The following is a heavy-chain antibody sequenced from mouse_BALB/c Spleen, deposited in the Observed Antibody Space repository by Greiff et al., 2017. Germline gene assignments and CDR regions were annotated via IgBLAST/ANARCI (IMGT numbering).Heavy chain of an antibody. D-gene: IGHD4-1*01. CDR3: ARNWDFDY. Sequence: QVQLKQSGPELVKPGASVKMSCKASGYTFTSYYIHWVKQRPGQGLEWIGWIYPGDGSTKYNEKFKGKTTLTADKSSSTAYMLLSSLTSEDSAIYFCARNWDFDYWGQGTTLTVSS. CDR1: GYTFTSYY. V-gene: IGHV1S56*01. CDR2: IYPGDGST. J-gene: IGHJ2*01.